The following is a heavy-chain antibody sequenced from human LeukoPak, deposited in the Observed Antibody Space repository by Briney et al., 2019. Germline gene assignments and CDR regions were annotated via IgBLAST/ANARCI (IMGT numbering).Heavy chain of an antibody. Sequence: ASVKVSCKASGYTFTGYYMHWVRQAPGQGLEGMGWINPNSGGTNYAQKCQGRVTMTRDTSISTAYMELSRLRSDDTAVYYCARVVAAAGGGYYYYMDVWGKGTTVTVSS. D-gene: IGHD6-13*01. CDR3: ARVVAAAGGGYYYYMDV. J-gene: IGHJ6*03. V-gene: IGHV1-2*02. CDR2: INPNSGGT. CDR1: GYTFTGYY.